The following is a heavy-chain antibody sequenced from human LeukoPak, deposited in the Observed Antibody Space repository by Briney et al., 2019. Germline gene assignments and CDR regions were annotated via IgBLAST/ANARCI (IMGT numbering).Heavy chain of an antibody. CDR3: ARAGGYSYGYFDY. CDR1: GFTFSSYW. J-gene: IGHJ4*02. D-gene: IGHD5-18*01. Sequence: GGSLRLSCAASGFTFSSYWMSWVRQAPGKGLEWVANIKQDGSEKYYVDSVEGRFTISRDNAKNSLYLQMNSLRAEGTAVYYCARAGGYSYGYFDYWGQGTLVTVSS. V-gene: IGHV3-7*03. CDR2: IKQDGSEK.